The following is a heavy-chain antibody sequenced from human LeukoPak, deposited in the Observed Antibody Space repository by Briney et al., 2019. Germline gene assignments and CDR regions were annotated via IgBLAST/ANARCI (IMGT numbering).Heavy chain of an antibody. D-gene: IGHD3-10*01. CDR2: ISLDGSTE. J-gene: IGHJ5*02. V-gene: IGHV3-30-3*01. CDR3: MRDYMGWFDP. CDR1: GFTVGSNY. Sequence: GGSLRLSCAASGFTVGSNYISWVRQAPGKGLEWVSIISLDGSTEFYADSVKGRFTISRDTASNTMHLEMNNLRIEDTAVYYCMRDYMGWFDPWGQGSLVTVSS.